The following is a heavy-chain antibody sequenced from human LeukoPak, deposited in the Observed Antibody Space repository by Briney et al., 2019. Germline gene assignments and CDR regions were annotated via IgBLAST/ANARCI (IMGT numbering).Heavy chain of an antibody. V-gene: IGHV4-59*11. J-gene: IGHJ6*03. D-gene: IGHD3-3*01. CDR2: IYYSGST. CDR1: GGSISSHY. CDR3: ARGASDTYYDFWSGYYNGYYYCYMDV. Sequence: SETLSLTCTVSGGSISSHYWSWIRQPPGKGLEWIGYIYYSGSTNYNPSLKSRVTISVDTSKNQFSLKLSSVTAADTAVYYCARGASDTYYDFWSGYYNGYYYCYMDVWGKGTTVTVSS.